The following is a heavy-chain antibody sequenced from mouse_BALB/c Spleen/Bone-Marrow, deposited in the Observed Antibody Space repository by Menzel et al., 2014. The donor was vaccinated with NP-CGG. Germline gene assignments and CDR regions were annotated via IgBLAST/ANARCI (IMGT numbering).Heavy chain of an antibody. CDR2: IDPANGNT. CDR1: GFNIKDTY. V-gene: IGHV14-3*02. CDR3: ARWEYYAMDY. Sequence: EVKLVESGAKLVKPGASVKLSCTASGFNIKDTYMHWVKQRPEQGLEWIGRIDPANGNTKYDPKFQGKATITADTSSNTAYLQLSSLTSEDTAVYYCARWEYYAMDYWGQGTSVTVSS. J-gene: IGHJ4*01. D-gene: IGHD4-1*01.